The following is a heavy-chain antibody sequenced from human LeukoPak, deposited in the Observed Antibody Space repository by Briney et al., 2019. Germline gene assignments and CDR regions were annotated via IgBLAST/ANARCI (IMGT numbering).Heavy chain of an antibody. CDR2: IYYSGST. CDR3: AREQVVPAALGAFDI. Sequence: SETLSLTCTVSGGSISSGGYYRSWIRQHPGKGLEWIGYIYYSGSTYYNPSLKSRVTISVDTSKNQFSLKLSSVTAADTAVYYCAREQVVPAALGAFDIWGQGTMVTVSS. J-gene: IGHJ3*02. CDR1: GGSISSGGYY. V-gene: IGHV4-31*03. D-gene: IGHD2-2*01.